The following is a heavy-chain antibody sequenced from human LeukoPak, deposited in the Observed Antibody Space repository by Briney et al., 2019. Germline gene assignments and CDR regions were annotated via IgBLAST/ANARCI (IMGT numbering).Heavy chain of an antibody. CDR3: ARIRGYSYGSFDY. J-gene: IGHJ4*02. Sequence: SETLSLTCTVSGGSISSYYWSWIRQPPGKGLEWIGYIYYSGSTNYNPSLKSRVTISVDTSKNQFSLKLSSVTAADTAVYYCARIRGYSYGSFDYWGQGTLVTVSS. V-gene: IGHV4-59*01. CDR2: IYYSGST. CDR1: GGSISSYY. D-gene: IGHD5-18*01.